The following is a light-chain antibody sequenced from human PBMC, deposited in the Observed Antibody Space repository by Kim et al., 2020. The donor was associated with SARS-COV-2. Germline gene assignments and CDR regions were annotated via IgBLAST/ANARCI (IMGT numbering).Light chain of an antibody. CDR1: QSISTY. CDR3: QQSHTTPLLT. CDR2: AAS. J-gene: IGKJ4*01. Sequence: DIQMTQSPSSLAASVGDRVTIACRASQSISTYLNWYQQKPGKAAKLLIYAASSLQSGVPSRFSGSGSGTDFTLTISSLQLEDFATYYCQQSHTTPLLTFGGGTKVDIK. V-gene: IGKV1-39*01.